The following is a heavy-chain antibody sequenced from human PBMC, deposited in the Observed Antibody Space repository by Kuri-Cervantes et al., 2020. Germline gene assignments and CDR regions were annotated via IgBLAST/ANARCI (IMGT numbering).Heavy chain of an antibody. J-gene: IGHJ4*02. V-gene: IGHV4-59*04. CDR2: IYYSGST. D-gene: IGHD3-3*01. CDR1: GGSISSYY. Sequence: SETLSLTCTVSGGSISSYYWSWIRQPPGKGLEWIGYIYYSGSTYYNPSLKSRVTMSVDTSKNQFSLKLSSVTAADTAVYYCARLGGADYDFWSGYLLYFDYWGRGTLVTVSS. CDR3: ARLGGADYDFWSGYLLYFDY.